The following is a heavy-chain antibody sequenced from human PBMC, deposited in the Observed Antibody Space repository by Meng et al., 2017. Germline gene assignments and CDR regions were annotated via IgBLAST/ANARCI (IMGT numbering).Heavy chain of an antibody. V-gene: IGHV4-34*01. CDR1: GGSFSGYY. D-gene: IGHD3-22*01. CDR3: ASDNYYDSSGYSYWYFDL. J-gene: IGHJ2*01. CDR2: INHSGST. Sequence: QGELPQGGPGLLKPSETLSLTCAVYGGSFSGYYWSWIRQPPGKGLEWIGEINHSGSTNYNPSLKSRVTMSVDTSKNQFSLKLSSVTAADTAVYYCASDNYYDSSGYSYWYFDLWGRGTLVTVSS.